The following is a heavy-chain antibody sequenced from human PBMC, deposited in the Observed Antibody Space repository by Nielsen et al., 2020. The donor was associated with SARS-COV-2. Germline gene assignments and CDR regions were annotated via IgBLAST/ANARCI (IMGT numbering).Heavy chain of an antibody. Sequence: SLKIPCAASGFTFDDYAMHWVRQAPGKGLEWVSGISWNSDSIGYADSVKGRFTISRDNAKNSMSLQMNSLRVEDTAVYYCARDWSRAFDVWGQGTMVTVSS. V-gene: IGHV3-9*01. CDR2: ISWNSDSI. CDR3: ARDWSRAFDV. J-gene: IGHJ3*01. CDR1: GFTFDDYA.